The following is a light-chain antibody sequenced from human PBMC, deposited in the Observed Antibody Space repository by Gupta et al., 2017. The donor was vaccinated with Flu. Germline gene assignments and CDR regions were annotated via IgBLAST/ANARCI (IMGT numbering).Light chain of an antibody. V-gene: IGKV3-20*01. CDR2: GAS. CDR3: QQYGNSFT. CDR1: QSISNTF. J-gene: IGKJ3*01. Sequence: EIVLTQSPATLSLSPGDRATLSCGASQSISNTFIAWYQQKPGQAPRLLIYGASTRATRIPDRFSGGGFGTHFTLTISRLESEDFAVYYCQQYGNSFTFGPGTKVDI.